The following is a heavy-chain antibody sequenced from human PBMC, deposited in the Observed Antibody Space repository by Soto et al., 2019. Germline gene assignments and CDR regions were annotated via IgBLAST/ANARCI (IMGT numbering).Heavy chain of an antibody. CDR1: GFTFSSYG. J-gene: IGHJ4*02. CDR2: IWYDGSNK. CDR3: ARDPSPQMYYDFWSGYYFDY. D-gene: IGHD3-3*01. V-gene: IGHV3-33*01. Sequence: QVQLVESGGGVVQPGRSLRLSCAASGFTFSSYGMHWVRQAPGKGLEWVAVIWYDGSNKYYADSVKGRFTISRDNSKNTLYLQMNSLRAEDTAVYYCARDPSPQMYYDFWSGYYFDYWGQGTLVTVSS.